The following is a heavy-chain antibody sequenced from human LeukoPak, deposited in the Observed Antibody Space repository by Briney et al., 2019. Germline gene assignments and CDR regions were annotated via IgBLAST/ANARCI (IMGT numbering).Heavy chain of an antibody. J-gene: IGHJ6*03. D-gene: IGHD3-10*01. Sequence: PSETLSLTCTVSGGSISSSTYYWAWIRQPPGKGLEWIGSIFYSGSTYYNPSLKSRVTMSVDTSKNQFSLILRSVTAADTAVYYCARVRRWFGEAGDYYYMDVWGKGTTVTISS. CDR3: ARVRRWFGEAGDYYYMDV. CDR1: GGSISSSTYY. V-gene: IGHV4-39*01. CDR2: IFYSGST.